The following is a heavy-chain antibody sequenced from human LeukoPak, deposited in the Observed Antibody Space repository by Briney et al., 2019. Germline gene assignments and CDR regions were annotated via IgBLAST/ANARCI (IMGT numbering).Heavy chain of an antibody. CDR2: IYHSGST. J-gene: IGHJ4*02. D-gene: IGHD2-2*01. V-gene: IGHV4-30-2*01. CDR1: GGSISSGGYS. CDR3: AREYCSSTSCYDPHFDY. Sequence: SETLSLTCAVSGGSISSGGYSWSWIRQPPGKGLEWIGYIYHSGSTYYNPSLKSRVTISVDRSKNQFSLKLSSVTAADTAVYYCAREYCSSTSCYDPHFDYRGQGTLVTVSS.